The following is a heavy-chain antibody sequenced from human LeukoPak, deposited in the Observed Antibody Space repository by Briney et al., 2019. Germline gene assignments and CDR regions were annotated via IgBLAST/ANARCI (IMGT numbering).Heavy chain of an antibody. D-gene: IGHD2-2*01. V-gene: IGHV4-30-4*08. Sequence: PSETLSLTCTVSGGSISSGDYYWSWIRQPPGEGLEWIGYIHYSGSTYYNPSLKSRVTISVDTSKNQFSLKLSSVTAADTAVYYCARGEYCSSTSCYYDYWGRGTLVTVSS. CDR1: GGSISSGDYY. J-gene: IGHJ4*02. CDR3: ARGEYCSSTSCYYDY. CDR2: IHYSGST.